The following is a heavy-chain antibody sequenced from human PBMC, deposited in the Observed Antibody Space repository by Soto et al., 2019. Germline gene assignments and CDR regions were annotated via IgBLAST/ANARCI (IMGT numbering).Heavy chain of an antibody. CDR2: IYDTGST. D-gene: IGHD1-1*01. V-gene: IGHV4-39*01. J-gene: IGHJ5*02. CDR3: AKLDWNDRTTADWFDP. Sequence: SETLSLTCTVSGGSISGCVGGLYYWSWIRQPPGKGLEWIGCIYDTGSTYYNPPLKSRVSISVDASKNQLSLTVHSVIAADTAVYYCAKLDWNDRTTADWFDPWGQGTLVTVSS. CDR1: GGSISGCVGGLYY.